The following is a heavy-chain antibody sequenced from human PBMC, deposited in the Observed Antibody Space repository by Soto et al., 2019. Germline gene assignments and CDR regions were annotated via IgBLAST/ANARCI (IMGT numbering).Heavy chain of an antibody. D-gene: IGHD4-17*01. Sequence: PGGSLRLSCAASGFTFDDYVMHWVRQAPGKGLEWVSGISWNSGSIGYADSVKGRFTISRDNAKNSLYLQMNSLRAEDTALYYCAKDLSMTTVTTWFDYWGQGTLVTVSS. CDR3: AKDLSMTTVTTWFDY. CDR2: ISWNSGSI. CDR1: GFTFDDYV. J-gene: IGHJ4*02. V-gene: IGHV3-9*01.